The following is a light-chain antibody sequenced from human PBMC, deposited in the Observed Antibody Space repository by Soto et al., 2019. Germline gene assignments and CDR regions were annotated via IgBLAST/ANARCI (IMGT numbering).Light chain of an antibody. J-gene: IGKJ5*01. CDR2: GAS. Sequence: EVVLTQSPVTLSLSPGERATLSCRASQSFRGLLAWYQQKPGQPPRLLIFGASDTATGIPHRFSGSGFGTDFTLTISRLEPDDFAVYYCQQYHISPFTFGQGTRMEI. CDR1: QSFRGL. V-gene: IGKV3-20*01. CDR3: QQYHISPFT.